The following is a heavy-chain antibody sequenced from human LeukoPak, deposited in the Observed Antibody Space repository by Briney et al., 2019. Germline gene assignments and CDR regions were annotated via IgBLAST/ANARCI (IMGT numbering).Heavy chain of an antibody. CDR3: ARDDLRDGYSSSFLPDY. V-gene: IGHV3-21*01. J-gene: IGHJ4*02. CDR2: IRSSSSYI. Sequence: GGSLRLSCAASGFTFSSYSMNWVRQAPGKGLEWVSSIRSSSSYIFYIDSVKGRFTISRDNGKNSLYLQMNSLRAEDTAVYYCARDDLRDGYSSSFLPDYWGQGTLVTVSS. D-gene: IGHD6-6*01. CDR1: GFTFSSYS.